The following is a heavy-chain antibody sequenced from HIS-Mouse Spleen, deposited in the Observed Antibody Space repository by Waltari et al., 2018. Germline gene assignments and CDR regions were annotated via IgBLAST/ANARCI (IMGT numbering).Heavy chain of an antibody. Sequence: QVQLVQSGAEVKKPGASVKVSCKASGYPFTSYGIRWVRTAPGQGLEWMGWIGAYNGNTNYAQKLQGRVTMTTDTSTSTAYMELRSLRSDDTAVYYCARDRKVRPENYFDYWGQGTLVTVSS. CDR3: ARDRKVRPENYFDY. J-gene: IGHJ4*02. CDR2: IGAYNGNT. V-gene: IGHV1-18*01. CDR1: GYPFTSYG. D-gene: IGHD6-6*01.